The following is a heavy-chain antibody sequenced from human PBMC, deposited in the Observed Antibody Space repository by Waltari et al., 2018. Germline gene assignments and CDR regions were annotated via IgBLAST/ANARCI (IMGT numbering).Heavy chain of an antibody. D-gene: IGHD6-19*01. CDR3: ATDPVSGRHRDY. CDR2: FDSENGEP. CDR1: GYSLGALS. V-gene: IGHV1-24*01. Sequence: QVQMVQSGAEVKKSGASVKVSCEVFGYSLGALSITWVRQAPGKGLEWMGGFDSENGEPVYAQKFQGRVTMTEDTSKDIAYMELSRLRSEDTAVYFCATDPVSGRHRDYWGQGTLVTVSS. J-gene: IGHJ4*02.